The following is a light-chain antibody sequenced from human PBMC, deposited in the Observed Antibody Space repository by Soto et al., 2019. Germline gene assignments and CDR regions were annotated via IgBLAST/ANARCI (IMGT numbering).Light chain of an antibody. J-gene: IGLJ1*01. CDR2: GNK. V-gene: IGLV1-40*01. CDR1: GSNRGAGYD. Sequence: QSVLKQPRSVAGAPGQGVTMSGTGSGSNRGAGYDVRWYQQRPGTAPKLLIYGNKNRPSWVPDRFSGSKSGTSASLAITGLQAEDEADYYCQSYDSSLSVSYVFGTGTKVTVL. CDR3: QSYDSSLSVSYV.